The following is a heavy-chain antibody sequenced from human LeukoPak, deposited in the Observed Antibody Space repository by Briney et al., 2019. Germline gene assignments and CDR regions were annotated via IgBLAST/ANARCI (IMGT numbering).Heavy chain of an antibody. CDR1: GFTFSSYA. CDR2: ISGSGGTT. V-gene: IGHV3-23*01. J-gene: IGHJ4*02. Sequence: PGGSLRLSCAASGFTFSSYAMSWVRQAPGKELEWVSTISGSGGTTYYVDSVKGRFTISRDNSKNTLYLQMNSLRAEDTAIYYCAKESPHFDYWGQGTLVTVSS. CDR3: AKESPHFDY.